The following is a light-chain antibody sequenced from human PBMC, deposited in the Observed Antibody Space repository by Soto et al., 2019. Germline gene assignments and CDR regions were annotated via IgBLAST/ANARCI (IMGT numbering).Light chain of an antibody. J-gene: IGLJ7*01. Sequence: QSVLTQPRSVSGSPGQSVTMSCTGTSSDVGGYNYVSWYQQHPGKAPKLMIYDVSKRPSGVPDRFSGSKSGNTASLTISGLQAEDEADYYCCSYAGSYTFAVFGGGTQLTVL. CDR2: DVS. CDR3: CSYAGSYTFAV. CDR1: SSDVGGYNY. V-gene: IGLV2-11*01.